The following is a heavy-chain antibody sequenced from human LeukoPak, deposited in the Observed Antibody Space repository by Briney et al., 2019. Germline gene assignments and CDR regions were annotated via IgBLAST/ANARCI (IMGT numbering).Heavy chain of an antibody. D-gene: IGHD3/OR15-3a*01. CDR1: GFTFSSYS. CDR2: ISSSSCYI. J-gene: IGHJ5*02. CDR3: ARHRGTWLVDP. V-gene: IGHV3-21*01. Sequence: PGGSLRHSCAASGFTFSSYSMNWVRQAPRKGLEWVSSISSSSCYIYYADSVKGRFTISRDNAKNSLYLQMNSLRAEDTAVYYCARHRGTWLVDPWGQGTLVTVSS.